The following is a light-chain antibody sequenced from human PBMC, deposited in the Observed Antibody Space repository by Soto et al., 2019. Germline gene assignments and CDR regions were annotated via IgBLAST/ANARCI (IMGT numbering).Light chain of an antibody. CDR2: EVS. CDR3: SSYTTSGTLV. CDR1: SSDVGGYNY. V-gene: IGLV2-14*01. Sequence: QSALTQPASVSGSPGQSITISCTGTSSDVGGYNYLSWYQQHPGKAPRVMIYEVSNRPSGVSNRFSGSKSGNTASLTISGLQAEDEADYYCSSYTTSGTLVFGGGTKVTVL. J-gene: IGLJ3*02.